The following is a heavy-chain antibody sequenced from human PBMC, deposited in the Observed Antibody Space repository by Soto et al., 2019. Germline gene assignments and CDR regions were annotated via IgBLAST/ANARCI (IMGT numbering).Heavy chain of an antibody. CDR1: GFTFSNYA. Sequence: EVQILESGGGLVQPGGSLRLSCAASGFTFSNYAMSWVRLAPGKGLEWVSAITGSGGDTYYANSVKGRFTVSRDNSNNALYLHMNSLRTEDTAVYYCAKEAPRSGYSFGDFDYWGQGTLFTVSS. D-gene: IGHD5-12*01. CDR3: AKEAPRSGYSFGDFDY. V-gene: IGHV3-23*01. CDR2: ITGSGGDT. J-gene: IGHJ4*02.